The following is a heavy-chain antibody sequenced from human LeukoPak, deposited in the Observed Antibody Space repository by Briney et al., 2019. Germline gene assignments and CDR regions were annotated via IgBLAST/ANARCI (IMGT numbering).Heavy chain of an antibody. V-gene: IGHV4-59*01. D-gene: IGHD2-2*01. CDR2: IYYSGST. J-gene: IGHJ5*02. CDR1: GGSISSYY. Sequence: PSETLSLTCSVSGGSISSYYWSWIRQPPGKGLKWIGYIYYSGSTNYSPSLKSRVTISVDTSKNKFSLKLSSVTAADTAVYYCARTTEDCSSTSCYQYWFDPWGQGTLVTVSS. CDR3: ARTTEDCSSTSCYQYWFDP.